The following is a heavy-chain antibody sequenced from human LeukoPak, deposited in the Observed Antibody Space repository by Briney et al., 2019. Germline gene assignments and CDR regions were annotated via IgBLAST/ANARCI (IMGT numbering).Heavy chain of an antibody. J-gene: IGHJ4*02. D-gene: IGHD5-12*01. CDR1: GGSISSSYW. CDR3: ASSWISNRPFDY. V-gene: IGHV4-4*02. CDR2: IYHSGST. Sequence: SGTLSLTCAVSGGSISSSYWWSWVRQPPGKGLEWIGEIYHSGSTNYNPSLKSRVTISVDKSKNQFSLKLSSVTAADTAVYYCASSWISNRPFDYWGQGTLVTVSS.